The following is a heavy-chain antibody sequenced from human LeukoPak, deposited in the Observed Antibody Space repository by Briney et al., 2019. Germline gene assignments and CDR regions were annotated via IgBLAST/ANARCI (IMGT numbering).Heavy chain of an antibody. CDR2: IKQDGSEK. D-gene: IGHD2-15*01. V-gene: IGHV3-7*01. CDR1: GFTFRDAW. Sequence: GGSLRLSCAASGFTFRDAWMTWVRQAPGTGLEWVANIKQDGSEKYYVDSVKGRFTISKDNAKKSVYLQMNSLRAEDTAVYYCARVGGYCSGGRCVGYFDYWGQGTLVTVSS. CDR3: ARVGGYCSGGRCVGYFDY. J-gene: IGHJ4*02.